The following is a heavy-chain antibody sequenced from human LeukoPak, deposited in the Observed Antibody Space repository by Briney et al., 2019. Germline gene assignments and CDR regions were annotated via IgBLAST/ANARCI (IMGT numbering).Heavy chain of an antibody. J-gene: IGHJ4*02. D-gene: IGHD6-19*01. CDR1: GGTFSSYS. CDR2: IIPLFNTP. V-gene: IGHV1-69*13. CDR3: ASRASDVAVAGTSGDY. Sequence: SVKVSCKDSGGTFSSYSINWVRQAPRQGLEWMGGIIPLFNTPNYAQKFQGRVTITADESTSTAYMELSSLRSEDTAVYYCASRASDVAVAGTSGDYWGQGTLVTVSS.